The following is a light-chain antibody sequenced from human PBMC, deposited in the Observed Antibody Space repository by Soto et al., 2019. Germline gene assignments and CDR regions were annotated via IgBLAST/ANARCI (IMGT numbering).Light chain of an antibody. CDR2: PAS. Sequence: IQITQSQSSLSVSVGDRVIITCRARQGFRYDSGCYQQKPGKAPKRLIYPASSLQSGVQSRFSGSGSGTEFTLTSSGMQPEYFATYYGLEHNSYFPFGQGTKLEIK. CDR3: LEHNSYFP. J-gene: IGKJ2*01. V-gene: IGKV1-17*01. CDR1: QGFRYD.